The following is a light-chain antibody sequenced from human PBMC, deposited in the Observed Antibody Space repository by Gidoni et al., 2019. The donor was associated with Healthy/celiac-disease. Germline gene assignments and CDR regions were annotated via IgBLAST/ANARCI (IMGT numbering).Light chain of an antibody. J-gene: IGKJ4*01. Sequence: EIALTQSPGTLSLSPGERATLYCRARQSVSSSYLAWYQQKPGQAPRLLIYCASSRATGSPDMFSGSRSGTDVTLIISRREPEDFAVYYCQQYGSSPLTFGGGTKVEIK. V-gene: IGKV3-20*01. CDR3: QQYGSSPLT. CDR2: CAS. CDR1: QSVSSSY.